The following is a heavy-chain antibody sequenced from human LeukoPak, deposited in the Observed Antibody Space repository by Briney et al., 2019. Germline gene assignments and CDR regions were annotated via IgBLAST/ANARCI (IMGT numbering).Heavy chain of an antibody. J-gene: IGHJ4*02. Sequence: VASVKVSCKASGYTFTSYGISWVRQAPGQGLEWMGWISAYNGNTNYAQRLQGRVTMTTDTSTSTAYMELRSLRSDDTAVYYCARDRRYCSGGSCLDYWGQGTLVTVSS. V-gene: IGHV1-18*01. CDR3: ARDRRYCSGGSCLDY. CDR1: GYTFTSYG. D-gene: IGHD2-15*01. CDR2: ISAYNGNT.